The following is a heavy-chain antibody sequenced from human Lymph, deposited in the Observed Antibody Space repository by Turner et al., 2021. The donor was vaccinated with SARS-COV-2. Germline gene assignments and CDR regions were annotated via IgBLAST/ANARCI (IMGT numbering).Heavy chain of an antibody. D-gene: IGHD6-13*01. CDR2: RSGSGGST. Sequence: EVRLLESGGGLVQPGGSLSLSCPASGFPFISYARSWVRQAAGKGLGWVSTRSGSGGSTDYADSVGDRFNISRDNSKNTLYLQMTSLRAEDTAVYYGARGRWGYSSSSLNYWGQGTLVTVSS. V-gene: IGHV3-23*01. CDR3: ARGRWGYSSSSLNY. CDR1: GFPFISYA. J-gene: IGHJ4*02.